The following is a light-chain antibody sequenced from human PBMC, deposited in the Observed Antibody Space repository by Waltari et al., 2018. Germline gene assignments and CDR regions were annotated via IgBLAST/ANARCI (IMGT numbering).Light chain of an antibody. V-gene: IGLV2-14*02. CDR1: SSDVGSYNL. J-gene: IGLJ2*01. CDR2: EAS. Sequence: QSALTQPASVSGPPGPSITISCTGISSDVGSYNLVSWYQQHPGKAPKLIIYEASKRPSGVSSRFSGSKSGNTASLTISGLQAEDEGDYYCCSYTNTHVVFGGGTKLTVL. CDR3: CSYTNTHVV.